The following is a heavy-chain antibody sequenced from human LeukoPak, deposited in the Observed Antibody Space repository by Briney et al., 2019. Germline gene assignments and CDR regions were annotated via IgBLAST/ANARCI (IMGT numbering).Heavy chain of an antibody. V-gene: IGHV4-61*02. J-gene: IGHJ4*02. D-gene: IGHD6-13*01. CDR1: GGSISSGSYY. CDR3: ARGSIAAAGPNSYLNY. Sequence: KPSETLSLTCTVSGGSISSGSYYWSWIRQPAGKGLEWIGRIYTSGSTNYNPSLKSRVTISVDTSKNQFSLKLSSVTAADTAVYYCARGSIAAAGPNSYLNYWGQGTLVTVSS. CDR2: IYTSGST.